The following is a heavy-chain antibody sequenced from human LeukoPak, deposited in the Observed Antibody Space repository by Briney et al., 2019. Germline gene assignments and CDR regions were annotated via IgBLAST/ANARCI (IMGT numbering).Heavy chain of an antibody. D-gene: IGHD3-22*01. J-gene: IGHJ1*01. CDR1: GGSISSSSYY. V-gene: IGHV4-39*07. Sequence: SETLSLTCTVSGGSISSSSYYWGWIRQPPGKGLEWIGSIYYSGSTYYNPSLKSRVTISVDTSKNQFSLKLSSVTAADTAVYYCARDSKDHYYDSGGYPGDFQHWGQGTLVTVSS. CDR2: IYYSGST. CDR3: ARDSKDHYYDSGGYPGDFQH.